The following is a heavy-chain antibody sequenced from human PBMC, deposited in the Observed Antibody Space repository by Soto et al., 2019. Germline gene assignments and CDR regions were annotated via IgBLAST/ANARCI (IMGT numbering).Heavy chain of an antibody. D-gene: IGHD2-8*01. CDR3: ARNFKYCPNGVCYLHYLAMDV. CDR1: GYTFSNYA. Sequence: QAQLVESGGGVIQPGRSLRLSCAASGYTFSNYAMHWVRQAPGKGLEWVAFISHDGNDKYSADSVKGRFTISRDNSKNALYLQMNSLRPEDTAVYYYARNFKYCPNGVCYLHYLAMDVWGPGTTVTVAS. J-gene: IGHJ6*02. V-gene: IGHV3-30-3*01. CDR2: ISHDGNDK.